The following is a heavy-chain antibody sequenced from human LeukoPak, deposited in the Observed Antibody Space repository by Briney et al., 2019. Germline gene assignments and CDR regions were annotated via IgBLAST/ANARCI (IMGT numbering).Heavy chain of an antibody. CDR3: ARATAYSSSWYNY. Sequence: GGSLRLSCAASGFTFSDYYMSWIRQAPGKGLEGVSYISSSSSYTNYADSVKGRFTIFRDNAKNSLYLQMNSLRAEDTAVYYCARATAYSSSWYNYWGQGTLVTVSS. D-gene: IGHD6-13*01. V-gene: IGHV3-11*06. CDR2: ISSSSSYT. CDR1: GFTFSDYY. J-gene: IGHJ4*02.